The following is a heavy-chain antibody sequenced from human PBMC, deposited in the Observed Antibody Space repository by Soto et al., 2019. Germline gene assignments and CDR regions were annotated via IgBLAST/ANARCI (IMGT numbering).Heavy chain of an antibody. CDR2: ISAYNGNT. D-gene: IGHD3-22*01. CDR1: GYTFTSYG. CDR3: ARDDAPYYYDSSGYPDFDY. V-gene: IGHV1-18*04. Sequence: QVQLVQSGAEVKKPGASVKVSCKASGYTFTSYGISWVRQAPGQGLEWMGWISAYNGNTNYAQKLQGRVTMTTDTSTSTAYMELRSLRSDDTAVYYCARDDAPYYYDSSGYPDFDYWGQGTLVTVSS. J-gene: IGHJ4*02.